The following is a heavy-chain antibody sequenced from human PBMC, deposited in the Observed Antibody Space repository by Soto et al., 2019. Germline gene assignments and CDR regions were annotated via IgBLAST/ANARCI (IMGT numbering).Heavy chain of an antibody. V-gene: IGHV3-30*18. Sequence: QVQLVESGGGVVQPGRSLRLSCVASGFSFSIYGMYWVRQAPGKGLEWVAAISYDGSNKYYVDSVRGRFTISRDNSKNTVYLQTNSLRAEDTAVYYCAKPYSGSPPKNFDYWGQGTLVTVSS. CDR3: AKPYSGSPPKNFDY. D-gene: IGHD1-26*01. CDR2: ISYDGSNK. J-gene: IGHJ4*01. CDR1: GFSFSIYG.